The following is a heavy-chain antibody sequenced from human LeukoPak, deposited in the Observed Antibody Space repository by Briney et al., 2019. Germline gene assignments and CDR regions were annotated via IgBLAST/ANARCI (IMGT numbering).Heavy chain of an antibody. CDR3: ARDTYSSGWFDP. D-gene: IGHD6-19*01. CDR2: IYPNNGAT. CDR1: GYTFSGTGWY. V-gene: IGHV1-2*02. J-gene: IGHJ5*02. Sequence: ASVKVSCKASGYTFSGTGWYLYWLRQAPGQGLECMGWIYPNNGATGYAQKFQGRVAMTRDTSISTAYMELSRLRPDDTAVYYCARDTYSSGWFDPWGQGTLVTVSS.